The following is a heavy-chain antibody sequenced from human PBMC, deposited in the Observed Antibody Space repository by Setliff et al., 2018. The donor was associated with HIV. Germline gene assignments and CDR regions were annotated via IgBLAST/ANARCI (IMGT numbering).Heavy chain of an antibody. CDR3: ARTRSDFWSGYSPYYYYYMDV. Sequence: TLSLTCTVSGGSISSYYWSWIRQPPGKGLEWIASIYFSGNTRYNPSLKSRVTISVDTSKNQFSLKLSSVTAADTAVYYCARTRSDFWSGYSPYYYYYMDVWGKGTTVTVSS. V-gene: IGHV4-59*12. D-gene: IGHD3-3*01. CDR2: IYFSGNT. CDR1: GGSISSYY. J-gene: IGHJ6*03.